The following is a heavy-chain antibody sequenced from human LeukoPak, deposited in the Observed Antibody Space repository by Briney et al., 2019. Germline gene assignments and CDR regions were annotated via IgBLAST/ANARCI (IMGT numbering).Heavy chain of an antibody. CDR1: GFTFSSYS. CDR2: ISSRSAAI. CDR3: AGRSCSNGVCSFDY. J-gene: IGHJ4*03. V-gene: IGHV3-21*01. Sequence: GGSLRLSCAASGFTFSSYSMNWVRQAPGKGLEWFSSISSRSAAIYYADSVKGRFTISRDNAKNSLYLQMDSLRAEDTAVYYCAGRSCSNGVCSFDYWGQGTLVTVSS. D-gene: IGHD2-8*01.